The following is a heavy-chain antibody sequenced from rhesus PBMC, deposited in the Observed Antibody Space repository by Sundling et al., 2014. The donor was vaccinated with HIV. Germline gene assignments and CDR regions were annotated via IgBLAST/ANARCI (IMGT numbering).Heavy chain of an antibody. CDR1: GGSISSYY. J-gene: IGHJ2*01. D-gene: IGHD2-21*01. V-gene: IGHV4-173*01. Sequence: QVQLQESGPGLVKPSETLSLTCAVSGGSISSYYWSWIRQPPGKGLEWIGRISGSGGSTDYNPSLKSRVTISTDTSKNQFSLKLSSVTAADTAVYYCARVGTNTVLVVVDGWYFDLWGPGTPITISS. CDR3: ARVGTNTVLVVVDGWYFDL. CDR2: ISGSGGST.